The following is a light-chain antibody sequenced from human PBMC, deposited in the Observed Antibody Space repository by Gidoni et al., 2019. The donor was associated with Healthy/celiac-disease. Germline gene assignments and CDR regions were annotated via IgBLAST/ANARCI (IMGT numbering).Light chain of an antibody. CDR1: SSDVGGSNY. Sequence: QSALTQPASVSGSPGQSITISCTGTSSDVGGSNYVSWYTQHPGKSPKLMIYEVSNRPSGVSNRFSGSKSGNTASLTISGLQAEDEADYYCSSYTSSSTLVFGTGTKVTVL. CDR3: SSYTSSSTLV. CDR2: EVS. V-gene: IGLV2-14*01. J-gene: IGLJ1*01.